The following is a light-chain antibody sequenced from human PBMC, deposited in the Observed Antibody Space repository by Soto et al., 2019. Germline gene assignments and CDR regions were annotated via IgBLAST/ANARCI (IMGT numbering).Light chain of an antibody. Sequence: ELVMTQSPAPLSVSPGERATLSCRASQSVNSKLAWYQQKPGQAPRLLIYGASTRATGIPARFSASGSGTEFTLTISSLQPGEVATYYCQHYNTYPWTFGQGTKVDIK. CDR3: QHYNTYPWT. V-gene: IGKV3-15*01. J-gene: IGKJ1*01. CDR2: GAS. CDR1: QSVNSK.